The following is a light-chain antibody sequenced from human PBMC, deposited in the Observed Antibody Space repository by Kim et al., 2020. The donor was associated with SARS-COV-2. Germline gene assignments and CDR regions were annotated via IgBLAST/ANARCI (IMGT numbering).Light chain of an antibody. Sequence: PRESAILACRASQSVSSIYVACYQLIPGQAPRLLIYGASSRATGSPDSFSGSGSGTDFTLTISRLEPEDFAVYFCQHYSTSLMFTFGQGTKLEI. J-gene: IGKJ2*01. CDR2: GAS. CDR1: QSVSSIY. CDR3: QHYSTSLMFT. V-gene: IGKV3-20*01.